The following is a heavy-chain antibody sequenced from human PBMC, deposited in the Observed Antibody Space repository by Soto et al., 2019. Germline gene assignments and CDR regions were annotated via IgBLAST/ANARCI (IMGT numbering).Heavy chain of an antibody. CDR1: ADSISSYY. V-gene: IGHV4-59*01. Sequence: PSETLSLTCSFSADSISSYYWGWIRQPPGKGLEWIGYIYYSGSTNYNPSLKSRVTISVDTSKTQFSLELSSVTAADTAVYYCASRIAAAEPYFDYWGQGTLVTVSS. CDR2: IYYSGST. D-gene: IGHD6-13*01. J-gene: IGHJ4*02. CDR3: ASRIAAAEPYFDY.